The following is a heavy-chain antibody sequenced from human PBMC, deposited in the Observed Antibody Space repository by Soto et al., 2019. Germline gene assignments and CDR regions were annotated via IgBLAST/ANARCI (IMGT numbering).Heavy chain of an antibody. J-gene: IGHJ4*02. V-gene: IGHV3-74*01. CDR3: ARGVHGDSDY. CDR1: GFSFSTSW. CDR2: IDPGGSMT. Sequence: GGSLRLSCAASGFSFSTSWMHWVRQAPGKGLVWVSRIDPGGSMTTYGDSVKGRFTISRDNAKNMVYLQMNSLGVDDTAVYYCARGVHGDSDYWGQGTLVTVSS. D-gene: IGHD4-17*01.